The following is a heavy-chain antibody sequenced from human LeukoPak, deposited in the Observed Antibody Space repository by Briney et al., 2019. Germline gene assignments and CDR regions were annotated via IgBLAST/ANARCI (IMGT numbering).Heavy chain of an antibody. CDR2: ISYDGSNK. D-gene: IGHD5-24*01. CDR3: SRGVRDFHRALTAGYYFDY. V-gene: IGHV3-30-3*01. CDR1: GCTFSSYA. Sequence: GGTLTLSCTASGCTFSSYAMHWVRQAPGKGLEWVAVISYDGSNKYYADSVKSRFTISRDDSKNTLYLQMNSPRADDTAVYYCSRGVRDFHRALTAGYYFDYWGQGTLVTVSS. J-gene: IGHJ4*02.